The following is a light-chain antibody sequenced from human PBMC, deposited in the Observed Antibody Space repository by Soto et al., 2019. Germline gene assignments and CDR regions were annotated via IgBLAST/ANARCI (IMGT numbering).Light chain of an antibody. J-gene: IGKJ5*01. CDR1: QTFLRNY. Sequence: EIVLTQSPATLSLSPGEAATLSCRASQTFLRNYLAWHQQKPGQTPRLLVYCASSRASGIPDRFSGSGSGTDFTVTINRLEPEDFAVYYCQQHGTSPITFGKGTRLEIK. CDR3: QQHGTSPIT. CDR2: CAS. V-gene: IGKV3-20*01.